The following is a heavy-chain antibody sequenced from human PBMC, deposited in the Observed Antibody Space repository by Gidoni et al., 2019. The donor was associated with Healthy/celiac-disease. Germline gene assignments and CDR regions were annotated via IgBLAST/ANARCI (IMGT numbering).Heavy chain of an antibody. CDR3: ARVAISVGVLDY. CDR2: INHSGST. V-gene: IGHV4-34*01. D-gene: IGHD2-21*01. J-gene: IGHJ4*02. Sequence: QVQLQQWGAGLLKPSETLSLTCAVYGGSFSGYYWSWIRQPPGKGLEWIGEINHSGSTNYNPSLKSRVTISVDTSKNQFSLKLSSVTAADTAVYYCARVAISVGVLDYWGQGTLVTVSS. CDR1: GGSFSGYY.